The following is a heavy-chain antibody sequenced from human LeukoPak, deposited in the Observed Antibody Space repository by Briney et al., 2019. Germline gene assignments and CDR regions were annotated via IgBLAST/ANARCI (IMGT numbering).Heavy chain of an antibody. CDR2: INIDGTNT. J-gene: IGHJ4*02. CDR3: ARDQAQWELLSPPDY. Sequence: GGSLRLSCAASGFTFSSYWMSWVRQAPGKGLVWVSRINIDGTNTRYADSVKGRFTISRDNAKNTLYLQMNSLRAEDTAVYYCARDQAQWELLSPPDYWGQGTLVTVSS. D-gene: IGHD1-26*01. V-gene: IGHV3-74*01. CDR1: GFTFSSYW.